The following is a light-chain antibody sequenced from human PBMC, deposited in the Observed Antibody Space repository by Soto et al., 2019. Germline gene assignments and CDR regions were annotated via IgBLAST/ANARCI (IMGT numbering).Light chain of an antibody. J-gene: IGLJ1*01. V-gene: IGLV2-8*01. Sequence: QSVLTQPPSASGSPGQSVAISCTGTSSDVGGYNYVSWYQQHPGKAPKLMIYEVNKRPSGVPDRFSGPKSGNTAPLTVSGLQAEDEADYYCSSYAGSSNVFGTGTKVTVL. CDR1: SSDVGGYNY. CDR2: EVN. CDR3: SSYAGSSNV.